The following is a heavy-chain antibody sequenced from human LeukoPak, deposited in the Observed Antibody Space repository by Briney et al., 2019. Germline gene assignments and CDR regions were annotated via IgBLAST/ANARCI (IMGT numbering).Heavy chain of an antibody. J-gene: IGHJ6*03. V-gene: IGHV3-11*04. CDR3: AKDGPPPVAGYYYMDV. CDR1: GFTFSDYY. CDR2: ISSSGSTI. Sequence: PGGSLILSCAASGFTFSDYYMSWIRQAPGKGLEWVSYISSSGSTIYYADSVKGRFTISRDNAKNSLYLQMNSLRAEDTAVYYCAKDGPPPVAGYYYMDVWGKGTTVTISS. D-gene: IGHD6-19*01.